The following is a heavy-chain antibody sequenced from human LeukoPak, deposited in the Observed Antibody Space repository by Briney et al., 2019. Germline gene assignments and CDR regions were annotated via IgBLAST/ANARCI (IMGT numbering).Heavy chain of an antibody. J-gene: IGHJ4*02. Sequence: PSETLSLTCTVSGGSISSSSYYWGWIRQPPGMGLEWIGSIYYSGSTYYNPSLKSRVTISVDTSKNQFSLKLSSVTAADTAVYYCARLGSGWEYYFDYWGQGTLVTVSS. D-gene: IGHD6-19*01. CDR1: GGSISSSSYY. V-gene: IGHV4-39*01. CDR2: IYYSGST. CDR3: ARLGSGWEYYFDY.